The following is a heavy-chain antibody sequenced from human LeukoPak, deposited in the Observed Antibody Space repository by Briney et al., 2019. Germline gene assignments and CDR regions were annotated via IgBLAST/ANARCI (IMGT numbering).Heavy chain of an antibody. D-gene: IGHD5-18*01. CDR1: GFTFSDYG. Sequence: PGGSLRLSCAASGFTFSDYGMHWVRQAPGKGLEWVAVIAYDGRTDYYADSVKGRFTISRDNAKNLLYLQVNSLRVEDTAFYYCARDLAYSRLDYWGQGMLVTVSS. CDR2: IAYDGRTD. J-gene: IGHJ4*02. CDR3: ARDLAYSRLDY. V-gene: IGHV3-30*03.